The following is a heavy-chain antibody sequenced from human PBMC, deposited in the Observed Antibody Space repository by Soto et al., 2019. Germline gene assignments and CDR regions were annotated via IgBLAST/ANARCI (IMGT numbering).Heavy chain of an antibody. V-gene: IGHV4-39*01. J-gene: IGHJ6*02. CDR1: GGSISSSSYY. CDR2: IYYSGST. D-gene: IGHD2-21*02. Sequence: QLQLQESGPGLVKPSETLSLTCTVSGGSISSSSYYWGWIRQPPGKGLEWIGSIYYSGSTYYNPSLKSRVTISVDTSKNQFSLKLSSVTAADTAVYYCARGGKVTYGMDVWGQGTTVTVSS. CDR3: ARGGKVTYGMDV.